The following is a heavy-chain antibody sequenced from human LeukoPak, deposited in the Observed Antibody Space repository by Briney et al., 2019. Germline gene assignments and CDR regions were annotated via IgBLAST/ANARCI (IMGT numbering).Heavy chain of an antibody. CDR3: ARDPSLTYGDYFFDY. D-gene: IGHD4-17*01. V-gene: IGHV1-2*02. CDR2: INPNSGGT. CDR1: GYTFTGYY. J-gene: IGHJ4*02. Sequence: GASVKVSCKASGYTFTGYYMHWVRQAPGQGLAWMGWINPNSGGTNYAQKFQGRVTMTRDTSISTAYMELSRLRSDDTAVYYCARDPSLTYGDYFFDYWGQGTLVTVSS.